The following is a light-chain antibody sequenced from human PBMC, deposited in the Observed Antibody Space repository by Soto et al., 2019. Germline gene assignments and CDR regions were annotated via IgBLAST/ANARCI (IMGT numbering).Light chain of an antibody. CDR1: SSNLGAGYD. J-gene: IGLJ3*02. V-gene: IGLV1-40*01. Sequence: QSVLTQPPSVSGAPGQRGTISCTGNSSNLGAGYDVHWYQQLPGAAPKLVIFGNRNRPSGVPERFSGSKSGTSASLAISGLQTEDEADYYCQAYDYSLTASVFGGGTQLTVL. CDR3: QAYDYSLTASV. CDR2: GNR.